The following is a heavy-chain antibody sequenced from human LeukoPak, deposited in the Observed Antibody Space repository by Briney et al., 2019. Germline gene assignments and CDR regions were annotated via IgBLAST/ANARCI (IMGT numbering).Heavy chain of an antibody. CDR2: ISAYNGNT. CDR3: ARAILPSSWTDY. V-gene: IGHV1-18*01. Sequence: ASVRVSCTASGYTFTSYGISWVRQAPGQGLEWMGWISAYNGNTNYAQKLQGRVTMTTDTSTSTAYMELRSLRSDDTAVYYCARAILPSSWTDYWGQGTLVTVSS. CDR1: GYTFTSYG. D-gene: IGHD2-21*01. J-gene: IGHJ4*02.